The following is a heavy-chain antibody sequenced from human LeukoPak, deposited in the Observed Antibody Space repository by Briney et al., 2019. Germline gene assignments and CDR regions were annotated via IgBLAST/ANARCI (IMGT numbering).Heavy chain of an antibody. D-gene: IGHD6-19*01. CDR1: GFTFSSAW. CDR2: IKNKIDGGAA. CDR3: GTGMSTAVTDNYYYYYMDV. V-gene: IGHV3-15*01. Sequence: GGSLRLSCAASGFTFSSAWMIWVRQAPGKGLEWVGRIKNKIDGGAADYAAPVNGRFTVSRDDSKNTLYLQMNSLRTEDTAVYYCGTGMSTAVTDNYYYYYMDVWGKGTTVTVSS. J-gene: IGHJ6*03.